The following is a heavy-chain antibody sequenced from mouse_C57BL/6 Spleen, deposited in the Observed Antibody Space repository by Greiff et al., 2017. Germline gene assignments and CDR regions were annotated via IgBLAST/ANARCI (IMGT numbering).Heavy chain of an antibody. V-gene: IGHV1-80*01. CDR3: ARSEGCDYWYFDV. Sequence: VQLQQSGAELVKPGASVKISCKASGYAFSSYWMNWVKQRPGKGLEWIGQIYPGDGDTNYNGKFKGKATLTADKSSSTAYMQLSSLTPEDSAVYFCARSEGCDYWYFDVWGTGTTVTVSS. CDR1: GYAFSSYW. CDR2: IYPGDGDT. J-gene: IGHJ1*03.